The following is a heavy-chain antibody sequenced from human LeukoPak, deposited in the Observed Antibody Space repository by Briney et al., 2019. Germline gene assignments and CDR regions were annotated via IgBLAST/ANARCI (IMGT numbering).Heavy chain of an antibody. CDR2: INHSGST. J-gene: IGHJ3*02. CDR3: ARDLGWEYSSSGDAFDI. V-gene: IGHV4-34*01. Sequence: SETLSLTCAVYGGSFSGYYWSWIRQPPGKGLEWIGEINHSGSTNYNPSLKSRVTISVDTSKSQFSLKLSSVTAADTAVYYCARDLGWEYSSSGDAFDIWGQGTMVTVSS. CDR1: GGSFSGYY. D-gene: IGHD6-6*01.